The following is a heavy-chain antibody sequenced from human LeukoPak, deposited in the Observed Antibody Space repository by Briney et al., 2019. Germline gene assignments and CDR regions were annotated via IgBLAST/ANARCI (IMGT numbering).Heavy chain of an antibody. V-gene: IGHV5-51*01. CDR3: VRQADSSGWYYFDY. D-gene: IGHD6-19*01. Sequence: GESLKISCQGSGYDFTNYWIGWVRQMPGKGLEWMAISYPDDSDTKYNPSFQGQVTISSDKSISTAYLQWSSLKASDTAIYYCVRQADSSGWYYFDYWGPGTRVIVTS. J-gene: IGHJ4*02. CDR1: GYDFTNYW. CDR2: SYPDDSDT.